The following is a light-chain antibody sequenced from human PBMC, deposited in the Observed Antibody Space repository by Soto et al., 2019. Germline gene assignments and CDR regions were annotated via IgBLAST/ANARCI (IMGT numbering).Light chain of an antibody. CDR1: QSVSNNY. CDR3: QQYGSLPPYT. CDR2: GSS. J-gene: IGKJ2*01. V-gene: IGKV3-20*01. Sequence: EVVLTQSPGTLSLSPGERATLSCRASQSVSNNYLAWYQQKPGQAPRLLIFGSSDTATGIPDGFSGSGSGTDFTLTISRLEPEDFAVYYCQQYGSLPPYTFGQGTKLEIK.